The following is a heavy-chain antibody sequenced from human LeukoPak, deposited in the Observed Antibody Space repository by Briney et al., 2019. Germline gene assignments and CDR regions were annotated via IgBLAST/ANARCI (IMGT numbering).Heavy chain of an antibody. J-gene: IGHJ3*02. Sequence: GGFLRLSCAASGSNFNYYAMTWVRQAPGKGLKWVSGIGGNGIRTYYADSVRGRFTVSRDNSKNTLTLQLSSLRVEDTAVYYCASRTATMGTAFDIWGQGTMVTVSS. V-gene: IGHV3-23*01. CDR3: ASRTATMGTAFDI. CDR2: IGGNGIRT. CDR1: GSNFNYYA. D-gene: IGHD1-7*01.